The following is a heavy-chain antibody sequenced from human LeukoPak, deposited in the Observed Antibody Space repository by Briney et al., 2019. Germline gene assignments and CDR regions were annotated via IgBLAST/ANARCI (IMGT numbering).Heavy chain of an antibody. CDR1: GYSISSGYY. Sequence: SETLSLTCTVSGYSISSGYYWGWIRQPPGKGLEWIGSIYHSGSTYYNPSLKSRVTISVDTSKNQFSLKLSSVTAADTAVYYCARDGVYEYVWGTYRYFDYWGQGTLVTVSS. CDR2: IYHSGST. V-gene: IGHV4-38-2*02. D-gene: IGHD3-16*02. J-gene: IGHJ4*02. CDR3: ARDGVYEYVWGTYRYFDY.